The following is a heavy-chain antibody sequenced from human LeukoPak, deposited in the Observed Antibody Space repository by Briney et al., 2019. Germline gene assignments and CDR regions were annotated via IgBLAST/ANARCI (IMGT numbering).Heavy chain of an antibody. J-gene: IGHJ4*02. CDR1: RFTFSDYY. CDR3: ARVVKVYDFWSNYYDDY. Sequence: GGSLRLSCTASRFTFSDYYMSWIRQAPGKGLEWVSYISRSGNTIFYADSVKGRFNISRDNAKNSVSLQMNSLRVEDTAVYYCARVVKVYDFWSNYYDDYWGQGTLVTVSS. CDR2: ISRSGNTI. V-gene: IGHV3-11*01. D-gene: IGHD3-3*01.